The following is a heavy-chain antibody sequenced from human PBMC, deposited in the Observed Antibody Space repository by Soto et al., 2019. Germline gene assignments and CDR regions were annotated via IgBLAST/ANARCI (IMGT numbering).Heavy chain of an antibody. D-gene: IGHD3-3*01. Sequence: SVKVSCKASGGTFSSYAISWVRQAPGQGLEWMGGIIPIFGTANYAQKFQGRVTITADESTSTAYMELSSLRSGDTAVYYCARIFGVVTNGYYYGMDVWGQGTTVTVSS. CDR1: GGTFSSYA. V-gene: IGHV1-69*13. J-gene: IGHJ6*02. CDR2: IIPIFGTA. CDR3: ARIFGVVTNGYYYGMDV.